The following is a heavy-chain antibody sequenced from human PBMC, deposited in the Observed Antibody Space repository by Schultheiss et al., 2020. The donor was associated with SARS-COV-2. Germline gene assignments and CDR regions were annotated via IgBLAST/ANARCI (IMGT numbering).Heavy chain of an antibody. CDR2: INWNGGST. V-gene: IGHV3-20*04. CDR3: ASGGNGYSGYDCPDY. Sequence: GGSLRLSCAASGFTFSSYAMTWVRQAPGKGLEWVSGINWNGGSTGYADSVKGRFTISRDNAKNSLYLQMNSLRAEDTAVYYCASGGNGYSGYDCPDYWGQGTLVTVSS. CDR1: GFTFSSYA. J-gene: IGHJ4*02. D-gene: IGHD5-12*01.